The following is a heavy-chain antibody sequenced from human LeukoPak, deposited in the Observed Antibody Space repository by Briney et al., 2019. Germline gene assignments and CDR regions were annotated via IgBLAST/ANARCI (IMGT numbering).Heavy chain of an antibody. CDR3: AKDLPGRDGYNPNLDY. D-gene: IGHD5-24*01. Sequence: HAGGSLRLSCAASGFIFSSYAMHWVRQAPGKGLEWVAVISYDGSNKYYADSVKGRFTISRDNSKNTLYLQMNSLRAEDTAVYYCAKDLPGRDGYNPNLDYWGQGTLVTVSS. J-gene: IGHJ4*02. V-gene: IGHV3-30-3*01. CDR1: GFIFSSYA. CDR2: ISYDGSNK.